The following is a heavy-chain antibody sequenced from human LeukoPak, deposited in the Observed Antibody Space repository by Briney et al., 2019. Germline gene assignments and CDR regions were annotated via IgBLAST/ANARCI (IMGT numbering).Heavy chain of an antibody. J-gene: IGHJ4*02. CDR2: IKQDGTEK. D-gene: IGHD2-2*01. CDR3: ARVRGCSSTICHYFDY. V-gene: IGHV3-7*03. CDR1: GFTLRSYW. Sequence: GQSLTLSCAASGFTLRSYWMSWVRQAPGKGLEWVANIKQDGTEKYYADSVKGRFTISRDNAKNSLYLQMNSLRAEDTAVYYCARVRGCSSTICHYFDYWGQGTLVTVSS.